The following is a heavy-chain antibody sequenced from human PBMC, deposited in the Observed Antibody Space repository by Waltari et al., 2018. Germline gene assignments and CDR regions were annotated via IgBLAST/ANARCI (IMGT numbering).Heavy chain of an antibody. V-gene: IGHV4-34*01. CDR2: INHSGST. D-gene: IGHD1-26*01. J-gene: IGHJ6*02. CDR1: GGSFSGYY. Sequence: VQLQQWGAGLLKPSETLSLTCAVYGGSFSGYYWSWIRQPPGKGLEWIGEINHSGSTNYNPSLRSRVTISVDTSKNQFSLKLSSVTAADTAVYYCARGPGGRYYYYYYGMDVWGQGTTVTVSS. CDR3: ARGPGGRYYYYYYGMDV.